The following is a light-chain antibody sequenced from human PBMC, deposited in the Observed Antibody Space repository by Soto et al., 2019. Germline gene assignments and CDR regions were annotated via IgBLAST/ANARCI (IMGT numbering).Light chain of an antibody. CDR2: LGS. CDR1: QSLLHTSGDNY. Sequence: DIVMTQSPLSLSVTPGEPASISCRSSQSLLHTSGDNYLDWYLQRPGQSPQLLIYLGSKRASGVSDRFSGSGSGTRFTLRISRVEAEDVGFYYCMQALQTPGLTFGGGTKVEIK. V-gene: IGKV2-28*01. J-gene: IGKJ4*01. CDR3: MQALQTPGLT.